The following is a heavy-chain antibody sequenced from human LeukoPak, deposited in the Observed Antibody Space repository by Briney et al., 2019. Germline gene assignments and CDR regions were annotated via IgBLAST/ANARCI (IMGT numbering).Heavy chain of an antibody. D-gene: IGHD6-19*01. CDR1: GFTFSTYS. CDR3: ARDQASGWQAVFDY. CDR2: ISSSSSYI. J-gene: IGHJ4*02. Sequence: GGSLRLSCAASGFTFSTYSVNWVRQAPGKGLEWVSSISSSSSYIYYADSVKGRFTISRDNAKNSLYLQMNSLRAEDTAIYYCARDQASGWQAVFDYWGQGTLVIVSS. V-gene: IGHV3-21*04.